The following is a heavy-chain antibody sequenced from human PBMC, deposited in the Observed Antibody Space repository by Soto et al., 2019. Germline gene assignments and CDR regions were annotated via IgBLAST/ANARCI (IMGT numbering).Heavy chain of an antibody. CDR2: ISAYNGNT. CDR1: GGTFSTYA. V-gene: IGHV1-18*01. J-gene: IGHJ4*02. Sequence: QVQLVQSGAEVKKPGSSVKVSCKASGGTFSTYAISWVRQAPGQGLEWMGWISAYNGNTNYAQKLQGRVTMTTDTSTSTAYMELRSLRSDDTAVYYCASEYYYDSSGYTYWGQGTLVTVSS. D-gene: IGHD3-22*01. CDR3: ASEYYYDSSGYTY.